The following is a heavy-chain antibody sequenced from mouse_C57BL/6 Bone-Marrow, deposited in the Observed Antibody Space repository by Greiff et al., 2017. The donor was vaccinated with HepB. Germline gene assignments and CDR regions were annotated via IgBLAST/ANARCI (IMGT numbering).Heavy chain of an antibody. V-gene: IGHV5-17*01. CDR2: ISSGSSTI. J-gene: IGHJ1*03. Sequence: EVKLMESGGGLVKPGGSLKLSCAASGFTFSDYGMHWVRQAPEKGLEWVAYISSGSSTIYYADTVKGRFTISRDNAKNTLFLQMTSLRSEDTAMYYCARGTTVVAPYWYFDVWGTGTTVTVSS. CDR1: GFTFSDYG. CDR3: ARGTTVVAPYWYFDV. D-gene: IGHD1-1*01.